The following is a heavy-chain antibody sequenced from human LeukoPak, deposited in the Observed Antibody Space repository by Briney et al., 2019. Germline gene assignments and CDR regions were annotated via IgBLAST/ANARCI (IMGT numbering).Heavy chain of an antibody. V-gene: IGHV1-18*01. CDR1: GHTFPKNG. D-gene: IGHD3-3*01. CDR2: VVGHNGHT. J-gene: IGHJ4*02. CDR3: ATVGRLHYVLED. Sequence: GAAVNVSCKTSGHTFPKNGIAWVRQAPGQGLEWMGWVVGHNGHTKYAQGFQGRVIMTTDTSTSTAYMELRSLKSDDTAIYYCATVGRLHYVLEDWGQGTLVTVSS.